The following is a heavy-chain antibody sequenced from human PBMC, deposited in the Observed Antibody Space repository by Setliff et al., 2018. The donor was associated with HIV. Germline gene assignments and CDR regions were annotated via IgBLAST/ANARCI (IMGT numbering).Heavy chain of an antibody. CDR3: ARDPHYFDTSGYYSYFYFDF. V-gene: IGHV4-38-2*02. Sequence: ASETLSLTCAVSGYSISSGYYWGWIRQPPGKGLEWIGSISHSGNTYHNPSLQSRVTISLDMSKSQFSLKLRSMSAADTAVYYCARDPHYFDTSGYYSYFYFDFWGQGMLVTVSS. D-gene: IGHD3-22*01. CDR1: GYSISSGYY. J-gene: IGHJ4*02. CDR2: ISHSGNT.